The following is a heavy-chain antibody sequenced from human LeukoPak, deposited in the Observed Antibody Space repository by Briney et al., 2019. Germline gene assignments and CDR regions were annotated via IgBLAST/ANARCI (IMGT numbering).Heavy chain of an antibody. CDR3: ASASSSYDWSDP. J-gene: IGHJ5*02. D-gene: IGHD6-13*01. Sequence: GSSVKVSCKASGGTFSSYAISWVRQPPGQGLEWMGGIIPIFGTANYAQKFQGRVTITADESTSTAYMELSSLRSEDTAVYYCASASSSYDWSDPWGQGTLVTVSS. CDR1: GGTFSSYA. CDR2: IIPIFGTA. V-gene: IGHV1-69*01.